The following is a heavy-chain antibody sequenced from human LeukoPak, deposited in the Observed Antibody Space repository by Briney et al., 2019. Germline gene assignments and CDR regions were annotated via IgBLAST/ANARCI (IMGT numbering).Heavy chain of an antibody. J-gene: IGHJ4*02. V-gene: IGHV3-30*02. CDR3: AKDPQKWESYFDY. CDR1: GYTFSSYG. CDR2: IWYDGSNK. D-gene: IGHD1-26*01. Sequence: GGSLRLSCAASGYTFSSYGMHWVRQAPGKGREWVAFIWYDGSNKYYADSVKGRFTISSDNSKNTLYLQMDSLRAEDTAVYYCAKDPQKWESYFDYWGQGTLVTVSS.